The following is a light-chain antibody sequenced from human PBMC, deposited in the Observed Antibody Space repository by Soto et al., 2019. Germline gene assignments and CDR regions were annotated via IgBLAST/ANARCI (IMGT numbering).Light chain of an antibody. J-gene: IGKJ4*01. CDR3: QQYDSSFT. Sequence: LAPGERATLSCTASQHVTTTYIAWYQQKFGQAPRLLIYGASTRATGTPDRFTGGGFGTDFTLTISRVEPEDFAVYYCQQYDSSFTFGGGTEVDIK. CDR2: GAS. CDR1: QHVTTTY. V-gene: IGKV3-20*01.